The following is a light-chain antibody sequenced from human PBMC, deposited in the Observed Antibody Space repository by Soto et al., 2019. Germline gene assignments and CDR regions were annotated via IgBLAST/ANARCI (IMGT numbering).Light chain of an antibody. Sequence: QSXLTQPASVSGSPGQSITISCTGTSSDVGTYNFVSWYRQHPVKAPILIIFDVSSRPSGISNRFSGSKSGNTASLTISGVQAEDEDDYYCSSYANSDTVIFGGGTKVTVL. CDR3: SSYANSDTVI. V-gene: IGLV2-14*01. CDR2: DVS. CDR1: SSDVGTYNF. J-gene: IGLJ2*01.